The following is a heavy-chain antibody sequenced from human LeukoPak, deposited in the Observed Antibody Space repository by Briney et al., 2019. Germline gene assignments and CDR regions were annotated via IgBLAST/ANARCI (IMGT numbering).Heavy chain of an antibody. D-gene: IGHD1-26*01. CDR3: ARDSGSYLNAFDI. CDR1: GFTFSSFW. CDR2: IKHDGSDK. J-gene: IGHJ3*02. Sequence: GGSLRLSCTASGFTFSSFWMSWVRQAPGKGLEWVANIKHDGSDKYYLDSVRGRFTVSRDNAKNSLFLQMNSLRAEDTAVYYCARDSGSYLNAFDIWGQGTMVTVSS. V-gene: IGHV3-7*01.